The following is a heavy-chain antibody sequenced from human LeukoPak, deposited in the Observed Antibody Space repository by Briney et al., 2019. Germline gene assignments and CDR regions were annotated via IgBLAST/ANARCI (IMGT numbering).Heavy chain of an antibody. CDR1: GGTFSSYA. J-gene: IGHJ4*02. V-gene: IGHV1-69*13. D-gene: IGHD3-10*01. CDR2: IIPIFGTA. Sequence: PGASVKVSCKASGGTFSSYAISWVRQAPGRGLEWMGGIIPIFGTANYAQKFQGRVTITADESTSTAYMELSSLRSEDTAVYYCARDRVQDYYGSGSSDYWGQGTLVTVSS. CDR3: ARDRVQDYYGSGSSDY.